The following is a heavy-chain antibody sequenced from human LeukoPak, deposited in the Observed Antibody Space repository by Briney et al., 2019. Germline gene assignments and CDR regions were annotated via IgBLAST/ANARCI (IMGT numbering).Heavy chain of an antibody. CDR1: GFTFSTYG. CDR3: ARDRGYSSRWNFGKDYYMDV. D-gene: IGHD6-13*01. V-gene: IGHV3-33*01. J-gene: IGHJ6*03. CDR2: IWYDGSHA. Sequence: GRSLRLSCSASGFTFSTYGMNWVRQAPGKGLEWVAVIWYDGSHANYADAVKGRFTISRDNSKNTLYLQMNSPRAEDTAVYYCARDRGYSSRWNFGKDYYMDVWGKGATVTVSS.